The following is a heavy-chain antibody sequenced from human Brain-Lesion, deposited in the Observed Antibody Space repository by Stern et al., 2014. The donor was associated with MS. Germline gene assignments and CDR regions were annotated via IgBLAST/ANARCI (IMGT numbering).Heavy chain of an antibody. J-gene: IGHJ6*02. CDR2: IWYDGSKK. V-gene: IGHV3-33*01. Sequence: VQLVESGGGVVQPGKSLRLACAASGFTFISYGIHWVRQAPGKGLGWGALIWYDGSKKFYADSVKGRFAISRDTSKNTVYLQMNSLRVGDTAVYFCSRGKVASAPLDVWGQGTTVTVS. CDR3: SRGKVASAPLDV. CDR1: GFTFISYG.